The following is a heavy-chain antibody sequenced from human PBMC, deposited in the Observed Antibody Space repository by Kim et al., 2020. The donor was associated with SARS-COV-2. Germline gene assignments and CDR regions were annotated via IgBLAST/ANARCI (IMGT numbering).Heavy chain of an antibody. CDR2: INHSGST. D-gene: IGHD3-10*01. CDR3: ARERQSYYGSGSYYPRVGGYYFDY. V-gene: IGHV4-34*01. CDR1: GGSFSGYY. Sequence: SETLSLTCAVYGGSFSGYYWSWIRQPPGKGLEWIGEINHSGSTNYNPSLKSRVTISVDTSKNQFSLKLSSVTAADTAVYYCARERQSYYGSGSYYPRVGGYYFDYWGQGTLVTVSS. J-gene: IGHJ4*02.